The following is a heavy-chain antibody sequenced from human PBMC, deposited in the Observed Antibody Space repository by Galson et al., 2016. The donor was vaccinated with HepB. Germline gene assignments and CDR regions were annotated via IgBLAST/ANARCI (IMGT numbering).Heavy chain of an antibody. CDR1: GFTFSNYA. V-gene: IGHV3-30-3*01. Sequence: SLRLSCAASGFTFSNYAMHWVRQAPGKGLEWVAAVSYDGNNKYYADSVKGRFTISRDNSKNTLSLDLSSLRKEDTVVYYCARDDYYYDSNGYWVARFSSFDYWGQGALVTVSS. D-gene: IGHD3-22*01. CDR3: ARDDYYYDSNGYWVARFSSFDY. CDR2: VSYDGNNK. J-gene: IGHJ4*02.